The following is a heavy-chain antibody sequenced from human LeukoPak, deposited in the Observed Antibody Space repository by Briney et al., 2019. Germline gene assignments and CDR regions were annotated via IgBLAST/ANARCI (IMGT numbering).Heavy chain of an antibody. CDR3: ARSRITMVRERSLLRSAFDI. Sequence: GASVKVSCKASGGTFSSYAISWVRQAPGQGLEWMGGIIPIFGTANYAQKFQGRVTITADKSTSTAYMELSSLRSEDTAVYYCARSRITMVRERSLLRSAFDIWGQGTMVTVSS. D-gene: IGHD3-10*01. J-gene: IGHJ3*02. CDR2: IIPIFGTA. CDR1: GGTFSSYA. V-gene: IGHV1-69*06.